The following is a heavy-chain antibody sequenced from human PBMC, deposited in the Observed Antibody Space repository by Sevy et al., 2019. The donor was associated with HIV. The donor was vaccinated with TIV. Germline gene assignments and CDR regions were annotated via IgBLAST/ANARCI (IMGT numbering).Heavy chain of an antibody. Sequence: SETLSLTCSVSGASISSTIYYWAWIRQSPGKGLEWFGSIHHSRSTYYNLSLKSRVTISVDTSKNQFSLKMNSVTAADTAIYYCAKHCSHYFDNSGYGEAFDIWCQGTKFTVSS. D-gene: IGHD3-22*01. CDR2: IHHSRST. J-gene: IGHJ3*02. CDR1: GASISSTIYY. V-gene: IGHV4-39*01. CDR3: AKHCSHYFDNSGYGEAFDI.